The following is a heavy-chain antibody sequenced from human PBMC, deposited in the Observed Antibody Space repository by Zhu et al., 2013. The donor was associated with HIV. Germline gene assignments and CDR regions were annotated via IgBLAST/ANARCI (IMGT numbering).Heavy chain of an antibody. CDR1: GYKFIKHD. CDR2: LNPETGKK. V-gene: IGHV1-8*01. J-gene: IGHJ6*02. Sequence: QVELLQSGPEVKTPGDSVNVSCQAVGYKFIKHDIVWVRQAPGQGLEWMGWLNPETGKKGFAEKFQGRVTIIADKSTTTAYMELSSLRSEDTAVYYCARAGTSATATRDLGYYYYGMDVWGQGP. CDR3: ARAGTSATATRDLGYYYYGMDV. D-gene: IGHD6-13*01.